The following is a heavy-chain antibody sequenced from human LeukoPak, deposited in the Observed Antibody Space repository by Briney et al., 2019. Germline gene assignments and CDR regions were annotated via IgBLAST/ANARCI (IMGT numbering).Heavy chain of an antibody. V-gene: IGHV4-34*01. CDR3: ARDGYYDSRNYYLTGPFDI. Sequence: SETLSLTCAVYGGSLSDYYWSWIRQSPGKGLEWIGEISHRGRTYYNLSLKSRVTISIDTSKNQFSLKLNSVTAAYTAVYYCARDGYYDSRNYYLTGPFDIWGQRTMVTASS. CDR1: GGSLSDYY. D-gene: IGHD3-22*01. J-gene: IGHJ3*02. CDR2: ISHRGRT.